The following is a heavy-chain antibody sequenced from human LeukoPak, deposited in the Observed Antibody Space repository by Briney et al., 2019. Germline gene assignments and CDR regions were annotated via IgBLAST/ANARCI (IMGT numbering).Heavy chain of an antibody. CDR1: GGSFSGYY. CDR2: INHSGST. J-gene: IGHJ6*03. V-gene: IGHV4-34*01. CDR3: ARDRYYDILTGYYKRDYYYMDV. D-gene: IGHD3-9*01. Sequence: SETLSLTCAVYGGSFSGYYWSWIRQPPGKGLEWIGEINHSGSTNYNPSLKSRVTISVDTSKNQFSLKLSSVTAADTAVYYCARDRYYDILTGYYKRDYYYMDVWGKGTTVTVSS.